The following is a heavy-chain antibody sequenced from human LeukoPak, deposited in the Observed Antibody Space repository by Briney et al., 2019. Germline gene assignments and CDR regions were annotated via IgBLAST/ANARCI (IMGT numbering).Heavy chain of an antibody. CDR3: ARDLGGYPFFMDV. D-gene: IGHD2-15*01. J-gene: IGHJ6*03. V-gene: IGHV4-39*07. Sequence: SESLSLTCSVSGGSTRSGRHHWAWVRQPPGKGLEFIGSLDESGRPYYNAPLKSRVTISEDSSGKQFSLNLSSVTAADTAVYYCARDLGGYPFFMDVWGRGTTVIVSS. CDR1: GGSTRSGRHH. CDR2: LDESGRP.